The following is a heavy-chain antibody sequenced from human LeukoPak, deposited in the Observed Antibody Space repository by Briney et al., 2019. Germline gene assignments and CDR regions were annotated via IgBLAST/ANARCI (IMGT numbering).Heavy chain of an antibody. J-gene: IGHJ4*02. CDR3: AREGDSYGSGSPYFDY. CDR2: IYPGDSET. CDR1: GYIFTSYW. Sequence: GESLKISCKGSGYIFTSYWIGWVRQMPGKGLEWMGIIYPGDSETRYSPSFQGQVTISADKSISTAYLQWSSLRSEDTAVYYCAREGDSYGSGSPYFDYWGQGTLVTVSS. D-gene: IGHD3-10*01. V-gene: IGHV5-51*01.